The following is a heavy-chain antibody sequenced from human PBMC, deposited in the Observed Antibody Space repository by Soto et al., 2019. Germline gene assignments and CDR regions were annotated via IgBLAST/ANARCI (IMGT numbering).Heavy chain of an antibody. CDR1: GFIFDDYG. V-gene: IGHV3-20*04. Sequence: EVQLVESGGGVLRPGGSLRLSCAASGFIFDDYGMSWARQAPGKGLEWVSGVNWNGGSTGYADSVKGRFTISRDNAKNSLYLQMNSLRAEDTAFYYCVRAASLNFDYWGQGTLVTVSS. CDR2: VNWNGGST. D-gene: IGHD1-26*01. CDR3: VRAASLNFDY. J-gene: IGHJ4*02.